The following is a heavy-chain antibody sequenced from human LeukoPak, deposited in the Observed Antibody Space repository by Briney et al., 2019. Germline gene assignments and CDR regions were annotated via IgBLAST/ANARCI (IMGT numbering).Heavy chain of an antibody. Sequence: ASVKVSCKASGGTFSSYAISWVRQAPGQGLEWMGGIIPIFGTANYAQKFQGRVTITADESTSTAYMELSSLRSEDTAVYYCAREFGDGYNYGAFDIWGQGTMVTVSS. CDR2: IIPIFGTA. V-gene: IGHV1-69*13. CDR3: AREFGDGYNYGAFDI. CDR1: GGTFSSYA. J-gene: IGHJ3*02. D-gene: IGHD5-24*01.